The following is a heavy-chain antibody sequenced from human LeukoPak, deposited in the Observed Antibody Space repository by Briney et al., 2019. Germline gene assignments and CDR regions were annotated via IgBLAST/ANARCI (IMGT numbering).Heavy chain of an antibody. V-gene: IGHV3-21*01. CDR2: ISSGTSYI. CDR1: GFTFSSYS. D-gene: IGHD3-10*01. CDR3: ARAGNYYGRHTNWFDP. J-gene: IGHJ5*02. Sequence: AGGSLRLSCAASGFTFSSYSMNWVRQAPGKGLEWVSSISSGTSYIYYADSVKGRFTISRDNAKNSLYLQMNSLRAEDTAVYYCARAGNYYGRHTNWFDPWGQGTLVTVSS.